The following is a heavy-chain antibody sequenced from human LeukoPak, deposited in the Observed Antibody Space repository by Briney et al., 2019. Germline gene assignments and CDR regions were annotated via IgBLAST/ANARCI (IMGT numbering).Heavy chain of an antibody. J-gene: IGHJ6*03. Sequence: SETLSLTCAVYGGSFSGYYWSWIRQPPGKGLEWIGEINHSGSTNCNPSLKSRVTISVDTSKNQFSLKLSSVTAADTAVYYCARKYSSGWPLKVYYMDVWGKGTTVTVSS. V-gene: IGHV4-34*01. CDR3: ARKYSSGWPLKVYYMDV. CDR2: INHSGST. CDR1: GGSFSGYY. D-gene: IGHD6-19*01.